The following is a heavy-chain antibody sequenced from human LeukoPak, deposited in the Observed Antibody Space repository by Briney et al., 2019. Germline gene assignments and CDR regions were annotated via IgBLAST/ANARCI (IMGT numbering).Heavy chain of an antibody. CDR2: ISGSGGST. CDR3: AKVIAAAGYFDY. Sequence: GGSLRLSCAASGFTFSSYAMSWVRQAPGKGLEWVSAISGSGGSTYYADSVKGRITISRDNSKNTLYLQMNSLRAEDTAVYYCAKVIAAAGYFDYWGQGTLVTVSS. CDR1: GFTFSSYA. V-gene: IGHV3-23*01. D-gene: IGHD6-13*01. J-gene: IGHJ4*02.